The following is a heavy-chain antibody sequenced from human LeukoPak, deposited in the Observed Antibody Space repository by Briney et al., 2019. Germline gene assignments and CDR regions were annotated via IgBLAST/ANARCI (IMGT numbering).Heavy chain of an antibody. Sequence: SETLSLTCTVSGGSISSYYWSWIRQSPGKGLEWIGYIYYSGSTNYNPSLKSRVTISVDTSKNQFSLKLSSVTAADTAVYYCARHEGGYTGYLGLWGRVTLVSVSS. CDR3: ARHEGGYTGYLGL. D-gene: IGHD5-12*01. CDR1: GGSISSYY. V-gene: IGHV4-59*08. J-gene: IGHJ2*01. CDR2: IYYSGST.